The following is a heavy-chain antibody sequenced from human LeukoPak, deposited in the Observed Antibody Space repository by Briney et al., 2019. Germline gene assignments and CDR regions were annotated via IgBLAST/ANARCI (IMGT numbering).Heavy chain of an antibody. V-gene: IGHV4-59*11. J-gene: IGHJ5*02. Sequence: SETLSLTCTVSGGSISPHYWSWIRQPPGKGLEWIGYIYYSGTTNYNPSLKSRVTISVDTSKNQFSLKLSSVTAADTAVYYCARETAHYYDTSRGWFDPWGQGTLVTVSS. CDR3: ARETAHYYDTSRGWFDP. CDR2: IYYSGTT. D-gene: IGHD3-22*01. CDR1: GGSISPHY.